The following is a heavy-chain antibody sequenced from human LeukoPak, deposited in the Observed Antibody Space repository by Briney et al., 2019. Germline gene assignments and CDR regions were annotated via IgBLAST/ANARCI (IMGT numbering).Heavy chain of an antibody. D-gene: IGHD3-10*01. J-gene: IGHJ4*02. CDR3: AREPPAGSFDY. Sequence: PGGSLRLSCAASGFTFSSYGMHWVRQAPGKGLEWVAVIWYDGSNKYYADSVKGRFTISRDNSKNTLYLQMNSLRAEDTAVYYCAREPPAGSFDYWGQGTLVTVSS. V-gene: IGHV3-33*01. CDR2: IWYDGSNK. CDR1: GFTFSSYG.